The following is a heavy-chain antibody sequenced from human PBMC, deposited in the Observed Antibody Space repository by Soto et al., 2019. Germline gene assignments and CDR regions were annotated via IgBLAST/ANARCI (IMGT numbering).Heavy chain of an antibody. J-gene: IGHJ4*02. V-gene: IGHV3-23*01. CDR2: ISDSGGST. Sequence: EVQVLASGGGLVQPGGSLRLSCAASGFTFSNYAMSWVRQAPGKGLEWVSTISDSGGSTYYADSVKGRFTISRDNSKNTLYLQMNSLRAEDTAVYYCAKRSNTPAAMKSPFDYWGQGTLLTVSS. CDR3: AKRSNTPAAMKSPFDY. D-gene: IGHD2-2*01. CDR1: GFTFSNYA.